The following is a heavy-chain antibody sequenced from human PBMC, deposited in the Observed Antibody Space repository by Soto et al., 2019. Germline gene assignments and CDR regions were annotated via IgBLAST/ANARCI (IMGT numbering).Heavy chain of an antibody. CDR2: IYWSGDE. CDR3: ARGLATLPVFAFDI. J-gene: IGHJ3*02. CDR1: GFSLITTLVC. Sequence: SGPTLVNPTQTLTLTFSFSGFSLITTLVCVGWIRQSPGKALEWLALIYWSGDEHYRPSLKSRLSIFKDTSKNHVVLIMTDMDPVDTATYYCARGLATLPVFAFDIWGQGTVVTVS. D-gene: IGHD6-6*01. V-gene: IGHV2-5*01.